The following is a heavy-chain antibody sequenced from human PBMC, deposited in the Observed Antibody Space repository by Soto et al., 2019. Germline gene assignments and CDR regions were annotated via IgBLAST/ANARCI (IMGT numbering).Heavy chain of an antibody. J-gene: IGHJ6*02. V-gene: IGHV3-21*01. D-gene: IGHD3-3*01. CDR3: ARDLSLYYDFWSGASTYGMDV. CDR2: ISSSSSYI. CDR1: GFTFSSYS. Sequence: PGGSLRLSCAASGFTFSSYSMNWVRQAPGKGLEWVSSISSSSSYIYYADSVKGRFTISRDNAKNSLYLQMNSLRAEDTAVYYCARDLSLYYDFWSGASTYGMDVWGQGTTGTVSS.